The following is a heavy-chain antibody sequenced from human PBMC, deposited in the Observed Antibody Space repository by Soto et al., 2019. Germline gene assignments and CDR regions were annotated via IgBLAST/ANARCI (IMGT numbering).Heavy chain of an antibody. J-gene: IGHJ6*02. CDR2: IIPIFGTT. V-gene: IGHV1-69*01. CDR3: ATGLRTGNYGMDV. Sequence: QEQLVQAGAEVKKPGSSVRISCRASGGTFSNDAVSWVRQAPGQGLQWMGGIIPIFGTTHYAQKFQGRVTITADESTATAYMELRRVTSEDTAVYYCATGLRTGNYGMDVWGQWTAVTVSS. CDR1: GGTFSNDA. D-gene: IGHD3-10*01.